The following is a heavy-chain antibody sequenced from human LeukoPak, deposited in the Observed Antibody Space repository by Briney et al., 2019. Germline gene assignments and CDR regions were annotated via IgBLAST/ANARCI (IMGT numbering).Heavy chain of an antibody. J-gene: IGHJ4*02. V-gene: IGHV3-23*01. CDR2: ISGSGGST. CDR1: GFTFSSYA. Sequence: GGSLRLSCAASGFTFSSYAMSWVRQAPGKGLEWVSAISGSGGSTYYADSVKGRFTISRDNSKNTLYLQMNSLRAEDTAVYYCASHASYCSGGSCYSSGYYFDYWGQGTLVTVSS. CDR3: ASHASYCSGGSCYSSGYYFDY. D-gene: IGHD2-15*01.